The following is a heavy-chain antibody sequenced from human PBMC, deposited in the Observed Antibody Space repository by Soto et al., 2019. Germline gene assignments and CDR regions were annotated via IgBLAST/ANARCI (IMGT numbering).Heavy chain of an antibody. CDR1: GFSFSNYA. CDR3: AKRLWSGSNSVGNGMDV. J-gene: IGHJ6*02. Sequence: EVQLLESGGGLVQPGGSLRLSCAASGFSFSNYAVTWVRQAPGKGLEWVSAISASGGSTYYADSVKGRFTISRDNSKNTVQLEMNSVRAEDTAVYYCAKRLWSGSNSVGNGMDVWGQGTTVTVSS. CDR2: ISASGGST. V-gene: IGHV3-23*01. D-gene: IGHD3-3*01.